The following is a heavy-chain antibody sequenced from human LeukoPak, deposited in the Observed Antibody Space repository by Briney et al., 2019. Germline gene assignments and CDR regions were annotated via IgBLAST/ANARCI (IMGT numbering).Heavy chain of an antibody. Sequence: TGGSLRLSCAASGFTFSSYGMHWVRQAPGKGLEWVAFIWYDGSNEDYADSVKGRFTISRDNAKNTLYLQMNSLRDEDTAMYYCAKVEASSWYPGLDYWGQGTLVIVSS. V-gene: IGHV3-30*02. D-gene: IGHD6-13*01. J-gene: IGHJ4*02. CDR3: AKVEASSWYPGLDY. CDR1: GFTFSSYG. CDR2: IWYDGSNE.